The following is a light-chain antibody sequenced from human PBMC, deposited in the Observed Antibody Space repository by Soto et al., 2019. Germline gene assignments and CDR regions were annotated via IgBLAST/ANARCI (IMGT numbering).Light chain of an antibody. Sequence: QSVLTQPASVSGSPGQSITISCTGTSSDVGGYNYVSWYQQHPGKAPKLMIYEVSSRPSGVSNRFSGSKSGNTASLTISGLQAEDEADYYCSSYTSSSTRVVFRGGTKLTVL. V-gene: IGLV2-14*01. CDR1: SSDVGGYNY. CDR3: SSYTSSSTRVV. CDR2: EVS. J-gene: IGLJ2*01.